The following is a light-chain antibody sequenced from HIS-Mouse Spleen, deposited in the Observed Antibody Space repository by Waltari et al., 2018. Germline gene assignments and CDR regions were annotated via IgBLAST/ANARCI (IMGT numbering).Light chain of an antibody. CDR1: SPNIGSNY. J-gene: IGLJ1*01. V-gene: IGLV1-47*01. CDR2: RNN. Sequence: QSVPTQPPSASGTPGQRVTISCSGSSPNIGSNYVYWYRQPPGTAPKLLIYRNNQRPSGVPDRFSGSKSGTSASLAISGLRSEDEADYYCAAWDDSLSGYVFGTGTKVTVL. CDR3: AAWDDSLSGYV.